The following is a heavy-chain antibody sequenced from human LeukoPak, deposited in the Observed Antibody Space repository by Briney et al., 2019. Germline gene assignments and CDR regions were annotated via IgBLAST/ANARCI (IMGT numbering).Heavy chain of an antibody. CDR1: GGSISSGSDY. J-gene: IGHJ4*02. Sequence: SQALSLTCTVAGGSISSGSDYWSWIRQPAWKGLEWIGRIYNSGSTNCNSSLKTRVTITVDTSKNHFSLKLSSVTAADTAVYYCAREGGYGDPIDYWGKGTLVTVSS. CDR2: IYNSGST. V-gene: IGHV4-61*02. D-gene: IGHD4-17*01. CDR3: AREGGYGDPIDY.